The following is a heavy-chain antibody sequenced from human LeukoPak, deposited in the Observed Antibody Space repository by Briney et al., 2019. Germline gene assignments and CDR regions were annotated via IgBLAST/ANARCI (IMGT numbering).Heavy chain of an antibody. CDR2: ISSSSSTI. CDR1: GFTFSSYS. D-gene: IGHD6-13*01. J-gene: IGHJ4*02. CDR3: ARDRRDSSSWYKAFDY. Sequence: PGGSLRLSCAASGFTFSSYSMNWVRQAPGKGLGWVSYISSSSSTIYYADSVKGRFTISRDNAKNSLYLQMNSLRDEDTAVYYCARDRRDSSSWYKAFDYWGQGTLVTVSS. V-gene: IGHV3-48*02.